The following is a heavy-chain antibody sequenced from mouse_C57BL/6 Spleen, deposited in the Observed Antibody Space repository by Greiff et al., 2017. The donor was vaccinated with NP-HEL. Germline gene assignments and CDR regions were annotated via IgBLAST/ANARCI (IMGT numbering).Heavy chain of an antibody. Sequence: QVQLQQPGAELVRPGTSVKLSCKASGYTFTSYWMHWVQQRPGQGLEWIGVIDPSDSYTNYNQKFKGKATLTVDTSSSTAYMQLSSLTSEDSAVYYCAEGNDGYYGFAYWGQGTLVTVSA. V-gene: IGHV1-59*01. CDR1: GYTFTSYW. D-gene: IGHD2-3*01. CDR3: AEGNDGYYGFAY. CDR2: IDPSDSYT. J-gene: IGHJ3*01.